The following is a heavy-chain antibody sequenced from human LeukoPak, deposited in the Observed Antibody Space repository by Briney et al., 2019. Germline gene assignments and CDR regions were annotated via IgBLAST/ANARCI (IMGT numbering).Heavy chain of an antibody. CDR3: ARTGYCSSASCSVVKQWLVRVYFDY. CDR1: GFTFSSYA. J-gene: IGHJ4*02. V-gene: IGHV4-39*01. CDR2: IYYSGST. Sequence: GSLRLSCAASGFTFSSYAMHWIRQPPGKGLEWIGSIYYSGSTYNNPSLKSRVTMSVDTSKNQFSLVLNSVTAADTAVYYCARTGYCSSASCSVVKQWLVRVYFDYWGQGTLVTVSS. D-gene: IGHD2-2*01.